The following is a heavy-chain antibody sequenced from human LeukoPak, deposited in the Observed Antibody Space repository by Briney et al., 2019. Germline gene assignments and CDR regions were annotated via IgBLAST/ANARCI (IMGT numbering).Heavy chain of an antibody. CDR1: GFTFSSYG. CDR2: ISYDGSNK. J-gene: IGHJ4*02. CDR3: AKLGGYYPLNDY. Sequence: GRSLRLSCAASGFTFSSYGMHWVRQAPGKGLGWVAVISYDGSNKYYADSVKGRFTISRDNSKNTLYLQMNSLRAEDTAVYYCAKLGGYYPLNDYWGQGTLVTVSS. V-gene: IGHV3-30*18. D-gene: IGHD3-22*01.